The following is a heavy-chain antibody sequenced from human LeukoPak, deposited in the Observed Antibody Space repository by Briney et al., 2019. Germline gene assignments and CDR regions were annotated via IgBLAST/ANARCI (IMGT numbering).Heavy chain of an antibody. Sequence: ASVKVSCKASGGTFSSYAISWVRQAPGQGLEWMGGIIPIFGTANYAQKFQGRVTITADESTSTAYMELSSLRSEDTAVHYCARGYDILTGEGSLDYWGQGTLVTVSS. D-gene: IGHD3-9*01. CDR3: ARGYDILTGEGSLDY. CDR2: IIPIFGTA. V-gene: IGHV1-69*13. CDR1: GGTFSSYA. J-gene: IGHJ4*02.